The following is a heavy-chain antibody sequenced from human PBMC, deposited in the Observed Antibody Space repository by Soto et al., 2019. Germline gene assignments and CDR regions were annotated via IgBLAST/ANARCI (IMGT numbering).Heavy chain of an antibody. Sequence: PSETLSLTCTVSGGSISSYYWFWIRQPPGKGLEWIGYISYNGSTNYNPSLKSRPTISVDTSKNQFSLKLRSVTAADTAVYYCARAPPFGDYALDYWGQGTLVTVSS. V-gene: IGHV4-59*01. D-gene: IGHD4-17*01. J-gene: IGHJ4*02. CDR3: ARAPPFGDYALDY. CDR1: GGSISSYY. CDR2: ISYNGST.